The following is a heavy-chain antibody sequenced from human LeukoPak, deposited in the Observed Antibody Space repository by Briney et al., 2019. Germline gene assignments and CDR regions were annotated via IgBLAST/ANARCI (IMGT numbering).Heavy chain of an antibody. Sequence: PSETLSLTCTVSGDSISSYYWSWIRQPPGKGLEWIGSIYYSGSTYYNPSLKSRVTISVDTSKNHFSLKLSSVTAADTAVYYCTSPGLRHFDVWGQGTMVTVSS. CDR2: IYYSGST. J-gene: IGHJ3*01. CDR1: GDSISSYY. V-gene: IGHV4-39*02. CDR3: TSPGLRHFDV. D-gene: IGHD3-16*01.